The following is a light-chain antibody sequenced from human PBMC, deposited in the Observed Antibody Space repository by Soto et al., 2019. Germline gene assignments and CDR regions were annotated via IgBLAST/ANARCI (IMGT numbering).Light chain of an antibody. CDR2: GAS. J-gene: IGKJ1*01. CDR3: QQYGSSPQT. Sequence: EIWLTQSPGTLSLSPGERATLSCRASQSVSGSYLAWFQQKPGQAPRLLIYGASSRATGIPDRFSGSGSGTDFTLTISRQEPEDFAVYCCQQYGSSPQTFGQGTKVEIK. CDR1: QSVSGSY. V-gene: IGKV3-20*01.